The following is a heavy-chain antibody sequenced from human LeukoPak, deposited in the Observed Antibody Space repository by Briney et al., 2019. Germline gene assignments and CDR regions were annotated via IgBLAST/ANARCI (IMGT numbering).Heavy chain of an antibody. J-gene: IGHJ6*03. CDR2: IYTSGST. D-gene: IGHD3-10*01. CDR1: GGSISSYY. V-gene: IGHV4-4*07. CDR3: AAMVRGVICSSIYYYYMDV. Sequence: SETLSLACTVSGGSISSYYWSWIRQPAGKGLEWIGRIYTSGSTNYNPSLKSRLTMSVDTSKNQFSLKLSSVTAADTAVYYCAAMVRGVICSSIYYYYMDVWGKGTTVTISS.